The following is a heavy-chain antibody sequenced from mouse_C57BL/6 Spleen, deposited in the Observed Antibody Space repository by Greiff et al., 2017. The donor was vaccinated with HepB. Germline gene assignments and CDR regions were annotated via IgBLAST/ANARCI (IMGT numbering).Heavy chain of an antibody. D-gene: IGHD1-1*01. Sequence: QVQLQQSGAELARPGASVKLSCKASGYTFTSYGISWVKQRTGQGLEWIGEIYPRSGNTYYNEKFKGKATLTADKSSSTAYMELRSLTSEDSAVYFCARSHYVSSWYFDVWGTGTTVTVSS. CDR2: IYPRSGNT. V-gene: IGHV1-81*01. CDR3: ARSHYVSSWYFDV. J-gene: IGHJ1*03. CDR1: GYTFTSYG.